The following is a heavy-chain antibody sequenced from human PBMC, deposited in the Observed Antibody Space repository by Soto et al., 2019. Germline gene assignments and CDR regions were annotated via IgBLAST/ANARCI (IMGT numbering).Heavy chain of an antibody. D-gene: IGHD3-10*01. CDR2: IYWSGST. J-gene: IGHJ4*02. Sequence: PSETLSLTCIVSGGSVNNSPYYCGWIGQPPGKGLEWIASIYWSGSTYYNPSLKGRVIISVDTSKNQFSLTVISVTAADTAVYYCAKHKVEHTSSGLQLWGQGTLVNVS. CDR3: AKHKVEHTSSGLQL. CDR1: GGSVNNSPYY. V-gene: IGHV4-39*01.